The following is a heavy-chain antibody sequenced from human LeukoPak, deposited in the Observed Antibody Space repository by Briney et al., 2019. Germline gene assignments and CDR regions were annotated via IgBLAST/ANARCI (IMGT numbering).Heavy chain of an antibody. CDR1: GYSFTNNW. V-gene: IGHV5-51*07. CDR3: ARRSDSDY. Sequence: GESLKISCKGSGYSFTNNWIGWVHQMPGKGLEWMGIIFPADSDTRYSPSFQGQVTISADKSISTAYLQWSSLKASDTAMYYCARRSDSDYWGQGTLVTVSS. CDR2: IFPADSDT. J-gene: IGHJ4*02.